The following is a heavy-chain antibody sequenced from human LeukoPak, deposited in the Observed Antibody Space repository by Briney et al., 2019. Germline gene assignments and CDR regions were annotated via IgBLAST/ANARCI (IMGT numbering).Heavy chain of an antibody. J-gene: IGHJ4*02. D-gene: IGHD6-19*01. CDR3: AKVDTGAVAGTAFDY. Sequence: PGGSLRLSCAASGFTFDDYAMHWVRQAPGKGLEWVSGISWNSGSIGYADSVKGRFTISRDNAKNSLYLQMNSLRAEDTALYYCAKVDTGAVAGTAFDYWGQGTLVTVSS. V-gene: IGHV3-9*01. CDR1: GFTFDDYA. CDR2: ISWNSGSI.